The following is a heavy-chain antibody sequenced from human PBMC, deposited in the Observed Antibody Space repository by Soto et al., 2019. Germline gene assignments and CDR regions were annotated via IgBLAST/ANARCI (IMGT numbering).Heavy chain of an antibody. CDR1: GGSINNYY. D-gene: IGHD1-1*01. Sequence: QVQLQESGPGLVKPSETLSLTCTVSGGSINNYYWVWLRQPPGEGLEWIGHRYYSGVTDYNPSLKSRVAISVDTSKNRFSLRLTSVTAADTAVYYCARGDWNDYFYNGMDVWGQGTTVIVSS. CDR2: RYYSGVT. J-gene: IGHJ6*02. CDR3: ARGDWNDYFYNGMDV. V-gene: IGHV4-59*01.